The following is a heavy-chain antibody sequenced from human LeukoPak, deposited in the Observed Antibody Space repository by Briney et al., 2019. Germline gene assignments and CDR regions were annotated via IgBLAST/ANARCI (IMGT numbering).Heavy chain of an antibody. D-gene: IGHD2-21*02. V-gene: IGHV3-30-3*01. CDR2: ISYDGSNK. CDR1: GFTFSSYA. CDR3: ARDRVGTPPFSYYGMDV. J-gene: IGHJ6*02. Sequence: GGSLRLSCAASGFTFSSYAMHWVRQAPGKGLEWVAVISYDGSNKYYADSVKGRFTISGDNSKNTLYLQMNSLRAEDTAVYYCARDRVGTPPFSYYGMDVWGQGTTVTVSS.